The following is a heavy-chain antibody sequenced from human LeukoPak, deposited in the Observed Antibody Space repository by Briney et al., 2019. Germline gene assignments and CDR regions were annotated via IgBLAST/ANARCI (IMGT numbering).Heavy chain of an antibody. CDR3: ARGIAVAGTWNYYYGMDV. J-gene: IGHJ6*02. D-gene: IGHD6-19*01. CDR2: IRYDGSNT. Sequence: GGSLRLSCAASGFTFSSYGIHWVRQAPGKGLEWVTFIRYDGSNTYYADSVKGRFTISRDNSKNTLYLQMNSLRAEDTAVYYCARGIAVAGTWNYYYGMDVWGQGTTVTVSS. V-gene: IGHV3-30*02. CDR1: GFTFSSYG.